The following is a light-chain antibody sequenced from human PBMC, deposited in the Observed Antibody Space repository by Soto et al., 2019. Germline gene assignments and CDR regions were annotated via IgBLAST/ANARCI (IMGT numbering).Light chain of an antibody. CDR1: SSDVGGYNY. CDR2: DVS. V-gene: IGLV2-14*01. Sequence: QSARTQPASVSGSPGQSITISCTGTSSDVGGYNYVSWYQQHPGKAPKLMIYDVSNRPSGVSNRFSGSKSGNTASLTISGLQAEDEADYYCSSYTSSSTLVGGGTKLTVL. CDR3: SSYTSSSTL. J-gene: IGLJ2*01.